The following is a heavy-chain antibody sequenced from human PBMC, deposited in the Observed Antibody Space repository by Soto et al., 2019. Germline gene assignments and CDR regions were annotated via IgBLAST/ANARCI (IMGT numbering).Heavy chain of an antibody. Sequence: QVQLQESGPGLVKPSETLSLTCTVSGGSISSYYWSWIRQPPGKGLEWIGYIYYSGSTNYNPSLKSRVTISVDTSKNQFSLKLSSVTAADTAVYYCARLVGGWYKKGSSWFDPWGQGTLVTVSS. V-gene: IGHV4-59*01. CDR2: IYYSGST. CDR1: GGSISSYY. CDR3: ARLVGGWYKKGSSWFDP. D-gene: IGHD6-19*01. J-gene: IGHJ5*02.